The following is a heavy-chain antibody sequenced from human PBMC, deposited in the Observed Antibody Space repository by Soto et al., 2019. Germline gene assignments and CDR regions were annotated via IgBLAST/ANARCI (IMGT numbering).Heavy chain of an antibody. CDR1: GGSISSGGYY. CDR3: ASSRGDLYYDSSGYYPY. Sequence: SETLSLTCTVSGGSISSGGYYWSWIRQHPGKGLEWIGYIYYSGRTYYNPSLKSRVTISVDTSKNQFSLKLSSVTAADTAVYYCASSRGDLYYDSSGYYPYWGQGTLVTVSS. J-gene: IGHJ4*02. D-gene: IGHD3-22*01. V-gene: IGHV4-31*03. CDR2: IYYSGRT.